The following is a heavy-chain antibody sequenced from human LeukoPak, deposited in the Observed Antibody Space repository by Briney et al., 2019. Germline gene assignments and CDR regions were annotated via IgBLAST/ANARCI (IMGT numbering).Heavy chain of an antibody. CDR2: IYSGGST. V-gene: IGHV3-53*01. CDR3: AKEGRLTNYFDY. D-gene: IGHD6-6*01. CDR1: GFTFSNHG. J-gene: IGHJ4*02. Sequence: GGTLRLSCAASGFTFSNHGMNWVRQAPGKGLEWVSVIYSGGSTYYADSVKGRFTISRDNSKNTLYLQMNSLRAEDTAVYYCAKEGRLTNYFDYWGQGTLVTVSS.